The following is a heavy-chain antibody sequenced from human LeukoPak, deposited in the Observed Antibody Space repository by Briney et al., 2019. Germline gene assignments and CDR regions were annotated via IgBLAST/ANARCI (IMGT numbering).Heavy chain of an antibody. V-gene: IGHV3-33*01. D-gene: IGHD3-22*01. Sequence: QPGTSLRLSCAASGFTFSSYGMHWVRQAPGKGLEWVAVIWYDGSNKYYADSVRGRFTISRDNSKNTLYLQINSLRVEDTAVYYCARKADSSSYSLFDSRGQGTLVTVSS. CDR3: ARKADSSSYSLFDS. J-gene: IGHJ4*02. CDR1: GFTFSSYG. CDR2: IWYDGSNK.